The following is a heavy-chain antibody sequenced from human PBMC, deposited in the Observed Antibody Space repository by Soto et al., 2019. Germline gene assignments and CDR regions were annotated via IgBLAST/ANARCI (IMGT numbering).Heavy chain of an antibody. J-gene: IGHJ5*02. CDR3: ARGRILKWNWFDR. Sequence: GASVKVSCKASGYVFTGFYLHWVRQAPVQGLEWMGWIFPNSGATNYAQKFQGRVTLTRDTSLSTGYMDLTRLTSDDTAVYYCARGRILKWNWFDRWGQGTLVTVSS. CDR2: IFPNSGAT. V-gene: IGHV1-2*02. CDR1: GYVFTGFY. D-gene: IGHD2-15*01.